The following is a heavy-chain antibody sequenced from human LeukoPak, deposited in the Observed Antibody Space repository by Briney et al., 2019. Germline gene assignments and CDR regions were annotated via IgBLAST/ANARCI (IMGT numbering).Heavy chain of an antibody. CDR3: ASPLAYCGGDCYRGIDY. CDR2: ISGSGGST. Sequence: QAGGSLRLSCAASGFTFSSYAMSWVRQAPGKGLEWVSAISGSGGSTYYADSVKGRFTISRDNSKNTLYLQMNSLRAEDTAVYYCASPLAYCGGDCYRGIDYWGQGTLVTVSS. D-gene: IGHD2-21*02. V-gene: IGHV3-23*01. J-gene: IGHJ4*02. CDR1: GFTFSSYA.